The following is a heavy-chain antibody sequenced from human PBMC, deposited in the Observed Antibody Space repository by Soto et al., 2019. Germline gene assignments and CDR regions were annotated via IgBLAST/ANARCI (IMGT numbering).Heavy chain of an antibody. Sequence: SETLSLTCTVSGGSISSGGYYWSWIRQHPGKGLEWIGYIYYSGSTYYNPSLKSRVTISVDTSKNQFSLKLSSVTAADTAVYYCARGVGEQLGPGNNWFDPWGQGTLVTVSS. CDR1: GGSISSGGYY. V-gene: IGHV4-30-4*08. CDR2: IYYSGST. CDR3: ARGVGEQLGPGNNWFDP. D-gene: IGHD6-6*01. J-gene: IGHJ5*02.